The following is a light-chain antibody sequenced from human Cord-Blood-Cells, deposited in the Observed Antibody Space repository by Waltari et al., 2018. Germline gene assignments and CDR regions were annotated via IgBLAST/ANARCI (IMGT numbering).Light chain of an antibody. CDR2: EGS. CDR3: CSYAGSSNWV. J-gene: IGLJ3*02. CDR1: SSDVGRYNL. Sequence: QSALTQPASVSGSPGPSITTSCTGTSSDVGRYNLVSWYQQHTGKAPKLMIYEGSKRPSGVSNRFSGSKSGNTASLTISGLQAEDEADYYCCSYAGSSNWVFGGGTKLTVL. V-gene: IGLV2-23*01.